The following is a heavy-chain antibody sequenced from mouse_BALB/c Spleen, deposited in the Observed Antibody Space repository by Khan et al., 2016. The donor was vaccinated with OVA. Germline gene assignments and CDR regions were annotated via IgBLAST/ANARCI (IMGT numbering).Heavy chain of an antibody. CDR3: VRDGAYHRNDGWFAY. Sequence: QVQLQQSGAELARPGASVKMSCKASGYTFTSYTIHWIKLRPGQGLEWIGFINPSNGYTNYNQKFKDKATLNADKSSTTVYMQLSSLTSDDSAVYNCVRDGAYHRNDGWFAYCGQGTLVTVSA. J-gene: IGHJ3*01. CDR1: GYTFTSYT. CDR2: INPSNGYT. D-gene: IGHD2-14*01. V-gene: IGHV1-4*01.